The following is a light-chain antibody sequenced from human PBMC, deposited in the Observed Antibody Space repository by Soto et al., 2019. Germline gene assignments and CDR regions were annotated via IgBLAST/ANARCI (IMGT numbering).Light chain of an antibody. CDR3: SSYTSSRTHV. CDR1: SSDVGGYDY. V-gene: IGLV2-14*03. CDR2: DVN. J-gene: IGLJ1*01. Sequence: QSALTQPASVSGSPGQSIAISCTGTSSDVGGYDYVSWYQQLPGKAPKLMIYDVNNRPSGVSNRFSGSKSGNTASLTISGLQAEDEADYYCSSYTSSRTHVFGTGTKLTVL.